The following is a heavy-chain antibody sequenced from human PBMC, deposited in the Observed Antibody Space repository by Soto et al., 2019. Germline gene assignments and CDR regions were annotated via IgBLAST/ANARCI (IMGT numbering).Heavy chain of an antibody. D-gene: IGHD2-2*01. CDR2: IYYSGST. Sequence: PSETLSLTCPVSGGSISSYFWSWIRQPPGKGLEWIGYIYYSGSTKYSPSLKSRVTILLDTSKNQSSLKLSSVTAADTAVYYCARAATVVPAAIVSYYFYGMDVWGQGTTVTVS. CDR3: ARAATVVPAAIVSYYFYGMDV. CDR1: GGSISSYF. J-gene: IGHJ6*02. V-gene: IGHV4-59*01.